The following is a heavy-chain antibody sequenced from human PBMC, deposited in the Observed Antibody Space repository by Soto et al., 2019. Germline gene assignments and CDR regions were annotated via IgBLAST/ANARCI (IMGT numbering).Heavy chain of an antibody. D-gene: IGHD2-2*01. CDR3: RQSVVVVPAAMRGSDY. J-gene: IGHJ4*02. V-gene: IGHV4-39*01. CDR2: IYYSGGT. Sequence: SETLSLTCTVSGGPISSSSYYWGWIRQPPGKGLEWIGTIYYSGGTYYNSSLKSRVTISVDTSKNQFSLKLSSVTAADTAVYYCRQSVVVVPAAMRGSDYWGQGTLVTVSS. CDR1: GGPISSSSYY.